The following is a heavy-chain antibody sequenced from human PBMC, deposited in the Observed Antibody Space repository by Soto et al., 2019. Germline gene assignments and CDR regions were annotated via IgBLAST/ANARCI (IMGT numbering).Heavy chain of an antibody. V-gene: IGHV4-59*02. CDR1: GASVSSYY. CDR2: IYYIGAY. D-gene: IGHD1-7*01. CDR3: ARTPETRDWLDP. Sequence: SETLSLTCSVSGASVSSYYWSWVRQPPGKGLEWIGYIYYIGAYNYNPSLKSRVTISVDTSKNQFSLRLTSVTAADTAVYYCARTPETRDWLDPWGQGTLVTVSS. J-gene: IGHJ5*02.